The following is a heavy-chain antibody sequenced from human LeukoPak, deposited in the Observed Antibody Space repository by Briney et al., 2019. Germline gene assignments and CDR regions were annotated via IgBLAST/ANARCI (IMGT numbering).Heavy chain of an antibody. J-gene: IGHJ6*02. D-gene: IGHD4-11*01. CDR1: GFTFSSYG. CDR2: IWYDGSNK. CDR3: AMAYSYYGMDV. V-gene: IGHV3-33*01. Sequence: GGSLRLSCAASGFTFSSYGMHWVRQAPGKGLEWVAVIWYDGSNKYYADSVKGRFTISRDNSKNTLYLQMNSLRAEDTAVYYCAMAYSYYGMDVWGQGTTVTVSS.